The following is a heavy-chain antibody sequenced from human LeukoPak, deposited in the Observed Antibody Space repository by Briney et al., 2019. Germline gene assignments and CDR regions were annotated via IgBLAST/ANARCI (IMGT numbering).Heavy chain of an antibody. Sequence: SETLSLTCTVSGGSISSYSWSWIRQPPGKRPEWIGYIYYSGSTNYNPSLKSRVTISGDTSKNQFSLRLTSVTAADTAVYYCARERTRPFSITSFSWFDPWGQGTLVTVSS. CDR2: IYYSGST. CDR1: GGSISSYS. CDR3: ARERTRPFSITSFSWFDP. J-gene: IGHJ5*02. D-gene: IGHD2-2*01. V-gene: IGHV4-59*01.